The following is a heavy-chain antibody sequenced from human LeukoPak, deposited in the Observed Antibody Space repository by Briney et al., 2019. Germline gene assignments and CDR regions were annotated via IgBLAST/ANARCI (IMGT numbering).Heavy chain of an antibody. CDR2: IYYSGST. CDR1: GGSISSYY. J-gene: IGHJ4*02. Sequence: SETLSLTCTVSGGSISSYYWSWIRQPPGKGLEWIGYIYYSGSTNYNPSLKSRVTISVDTSKNQFSLKLSSVTAADTAVYYCARVQGDVYDSSGYYFGYWGQGTLVTVSS. CDR3: ARVQGDVYDSSGYYFGY. V-gene: IGHV4-59*01. D-gene: IGHD3-22*01.